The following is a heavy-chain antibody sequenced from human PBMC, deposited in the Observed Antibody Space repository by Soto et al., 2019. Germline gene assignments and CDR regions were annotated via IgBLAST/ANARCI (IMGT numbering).Heavy chain of an antibody. CDR2: ISGSGGNT. J-gene: IGHJ4*02. CDR3: AKDRHTSGRRPGASY. D-gene: IGHD1-26*01. Sequence: EVLLLESGGRLVQPGWSLRLSCAASGFTFSSYAMSWVRQAPGKWLEWVSAISGSGGNTYYADSVKGRFTISRDNSTNTLYLQMTSLRAEDTAVYYCAKDRHTSGRRPGASYWGQGTLVTVSS. V-gene: IGHV3-23*01. CDR1: GFTFSSYA.